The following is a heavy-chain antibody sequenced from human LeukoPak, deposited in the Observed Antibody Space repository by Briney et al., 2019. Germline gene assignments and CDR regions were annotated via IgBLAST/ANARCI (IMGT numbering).Heavy chain of an antibody. D-gene: IGHD1-26*01. J-gene: IGHJ4*02. CDR1: GFTFSRYW. Sequence: PGGSLRLSCAASGFTFSRYWMNWVRQAPGKGLEWVANIKEDGSVKNYVDSVKGRFTISRDNGRNSLYLQMNSLRADDTAVYYCGREVPGGATILDCWGQGTLVTVTS. V-gene: IGHV3-7*04. CDR3: GREVPGGATILDC. CDR2: IKEDGSVK.